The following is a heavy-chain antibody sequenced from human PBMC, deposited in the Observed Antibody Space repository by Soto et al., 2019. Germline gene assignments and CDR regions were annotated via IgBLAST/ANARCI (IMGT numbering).Heavy chain of an antibody. V-gene: IGHV3-23*01. J-gene: IGHJ6*04. CDR3: GKDLLRYDFWSGPSPLDF. D-gene: IGHD3-3*01. CDR1: GFTFSSYA. Sequence: GGSLRLSCAASGFTFSSYAMSWVRQAPGKGLEWVSAISGSGGSTYYADSVKGRFTISRDNSKNTLYLQMNSLRAEDTAVYYWGKDLLRYDFWSGPSPLDFWGKGTRVTVSS. CDR2: ISGSGGST.